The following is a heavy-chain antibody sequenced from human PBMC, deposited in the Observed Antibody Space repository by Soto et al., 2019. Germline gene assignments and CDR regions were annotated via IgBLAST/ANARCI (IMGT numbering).Heavy chain of an antibody. Sequence: EVQLVESGGGLVQPGGSLRLSCAASGFTVSSNYMSWVRQAPGKGLEWASVNSGGSTYYADSVMGRFTISRDNSKNTLWPQKSSVIAEDTAVDYCSRDMVRAMEDWGQETTVTDYS. J-gene: IGHJ6*02. V-gene: IGHV3-66*01. CDR2: NSGGST. D-gene: IGHD3-10*01. CDR1: GFTVSSNY. CDR3: SRDMVRAMED.